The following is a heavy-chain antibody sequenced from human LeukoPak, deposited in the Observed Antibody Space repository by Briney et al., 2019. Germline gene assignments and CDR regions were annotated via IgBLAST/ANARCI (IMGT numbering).Heavy chain of an antibody. D-gene: IGHD3-22*01. J-gene: IGHJ4*02. CDR3: ARDRYYYDSSGYLRFDY. CDR1: GDSSSSYY. V-gene: IGHV4-4*07. CDR2: IYTSGST. Sequence: SETLSLTCTVSGDSSSSYYWSWIRHPAGKGLEYIGRIYTSGSTNYNPSLKSRVTMSVDTSKNQFSLKLSSVTAADTAVYYCARDRYYYDSSGYLRFDYWGQGTLVTVSS.